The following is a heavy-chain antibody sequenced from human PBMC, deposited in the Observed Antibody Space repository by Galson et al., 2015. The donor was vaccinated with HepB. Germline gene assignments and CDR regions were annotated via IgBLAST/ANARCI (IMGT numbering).Heavy chain of an antibody. J-gene: IGHJ4*02. CDR3: ARTYYDYVWGSYPYDY. CDR2: ISYDGSNK. V-gene: IGHV3-30*04. D-gene: IGHD3-16*02. CDR1: GFTFSSYT. Sequence: SLRLSCAASGFTFSSYTIHWVRQAPGKGLEWVAVISYDGSNKYYADSVKGRFTISRDNTKNTLYLQMNSLRAEDPAVYYCARTYYDYVWGSYPYDYWGQGTLVTVSS.